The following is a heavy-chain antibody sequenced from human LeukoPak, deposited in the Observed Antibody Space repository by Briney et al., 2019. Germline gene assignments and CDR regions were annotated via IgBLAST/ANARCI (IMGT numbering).Heavy chain of an antibody. D-gene: IGHD3-22*01. J-gene: IGHJ4*02. Sequence: GGCLRLSCAASEFTFSSYSMKWVRQAPGKGLEWVANIKRDGSEAYYVDSAKGRFTISRDNTKNSLHLQMNSLRAEDTAVNFCARVLPYDRSSYYPPLFDYWGQGTLVTVSA. V-gene: IGHV3-7*01. CDR3: ARVLPYDRSSYYPPLFDY. CDR1: EFTFSSYS. CDR2: IKRDGSEA.